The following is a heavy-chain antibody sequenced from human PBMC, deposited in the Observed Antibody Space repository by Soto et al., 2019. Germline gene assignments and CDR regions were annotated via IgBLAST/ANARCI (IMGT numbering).Heavy chain of an antibody. V-gene: IGHV1-8*01. J-gene: IGHJ5*02. D-gene: IGHD2-21*02. CDR2: MNPNSGNT. CDR1: GYTFTSYD. CDR3: ARARIVYPRGLLAP. Sequence: ASVKVSCKASGYTFTSYDINWVRQATGQGLEWMGWMNPNSGNTGYAQKFQGRVTMTRNTSISTAYMELSSLRSEDTAVYYCARARIVYPRGLLAPSAQRTHVPVSS.